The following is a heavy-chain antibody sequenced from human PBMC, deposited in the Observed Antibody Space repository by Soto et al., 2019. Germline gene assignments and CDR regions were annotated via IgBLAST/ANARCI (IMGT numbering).Heavy chain of an antibody. Sequence: EVQLVESGGGLVQPGGSLRLSCAASGFTFSRNWMHWVRQAPGKGLVWVSRINNDGSSTSYADSVKGRLTISRDNAKKTLYLQVNSLRADDTAVYYCASGRVAGTGTFYNHSWGRGTLVTVSS. CDR2: INNDGSST. V-gene: IGHV3-74*01. CDR3: ASGRVAGTGTFYNHS. D-gene: IGHD3-10*01. J-gene: IGHJ4*02. CDR1: GFTFSRNW.